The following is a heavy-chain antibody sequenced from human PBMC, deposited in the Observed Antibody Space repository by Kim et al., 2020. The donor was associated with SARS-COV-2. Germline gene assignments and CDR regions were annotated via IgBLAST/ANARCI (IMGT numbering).Heavy chain of an antibody. V-gene: IGHV1-3*01. CDR1: GYTFTSYA. CDR3: AREGDMVRGVIRANWFDP. Sequence: ASVKVSCKASGYTFTSYAMHWVRQAPGQRLEWMGWINAGNGNTKYSQKFQGRVTITRDTSASTAYMELSSLRSEDTAVYYCAREGDMVRGVIRANWFDPWGQGTLVTVSS. J-gene: IGHJ5*02. CDR2: INAGNGNT. D-gene: IGHD3-10*01.